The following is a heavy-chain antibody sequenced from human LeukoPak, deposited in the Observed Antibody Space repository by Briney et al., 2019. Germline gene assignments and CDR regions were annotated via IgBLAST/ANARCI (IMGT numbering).Heavy chain of an antibody. CDR3: ASQLFYYDTSGYYLEAFDI. J-gene: IGHJ3*02. CDR2: IHTSGST. CDR1: GGSISSYY. V-gene: IGHV4-4*07. D-gene: IGHD3-22*01. Sequence: PSETLSLTCTVSGGSISSYYWSWLRQPAGKGLEWIGRIHTSGSTNYNPSLKSRVTMSVDTSKNQFSLKLSSVTAADTAVYYCASQLFYYDTSGYYLEAFDIWGQGTLVTVSS.